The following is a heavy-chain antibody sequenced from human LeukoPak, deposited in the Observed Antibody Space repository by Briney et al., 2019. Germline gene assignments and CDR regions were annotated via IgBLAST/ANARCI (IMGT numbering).Heavy chain of an antibody. CDR1: GFSLSTSGVG. D-gene: IGHD3-22*01. J-gene: IGHJ5*02. CDR2: IYWNDDK. Sequence: SGPTLVNPTQTLTLTCTFSGFSLSTSGVGVGWIRQPPGKALEWLALIYWNDDKRYSPSLKSRLTITKDTSKNQVVLTMTDMDPVDTATYYCARPGQYYYDSSGYYHWGQGTLVTVSS. CDR3: ARPGQYYYDSSGYYH. V-gene: IGHV2-5*01.